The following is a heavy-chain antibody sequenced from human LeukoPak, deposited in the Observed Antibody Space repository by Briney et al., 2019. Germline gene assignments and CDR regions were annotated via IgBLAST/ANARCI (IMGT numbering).Heavy chain of an antibody. CDR3: ASQGVGATGGFDY. J-gene: IGHJ4*02. CDR1: GYSFNSQG. V-gene: IGHV1-2*02. Sequence: ASVKVSCKASGYSFNSQGMNWVRQAPGQGLEWMGWINPNSGGTNYAQKFQGRVTMTRDTSISTAYMALSRLRSDDTAVYYCASQGVGATGGFDYWGQGTLVTVSS. D-gene: IGHD1-26*01. CDR2: INPNSGGT.